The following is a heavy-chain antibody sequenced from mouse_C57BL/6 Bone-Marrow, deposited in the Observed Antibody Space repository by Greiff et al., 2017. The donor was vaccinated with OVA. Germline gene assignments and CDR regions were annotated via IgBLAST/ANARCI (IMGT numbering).Heavy chain of an antibody. D-gene: IGHD1-1*01. CDR2: IYWDEDK. Sequence: QVTLKVSGPGILQPSQTLSLTCSFSVFSLSTFGMGVSWIRQPSGKGLEWLAHIYWDEDKHYKPSLKSRLTISKDTSNNQVFLKITTVDTADTATYYSARRSYYGSPDYWGQGTTLTVSS. CDR3: ARRSYYGSPDY. J-gene: IGHJ2*01. V-gene: IGHV8-9*01. CDR1: VFSLSTFGMG.